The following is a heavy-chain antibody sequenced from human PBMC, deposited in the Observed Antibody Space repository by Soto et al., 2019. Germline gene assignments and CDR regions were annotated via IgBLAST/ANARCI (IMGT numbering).Heavy chain of an antibody. CDR2: MNPDSGNT. D-gene: IGHD6-19*01. V-gene: IGHV1-8*01. J-gene: IGHJ4*02. Sequence: QVQLVQSGAEVKKPGASVKVSCKASGYTFTSYDINWVRQATGQGLEWMGWMNPDSGNTGYAQKFKGRVTMTRNNSISTAYMELSSLRSDDTAVYYGATSRGYSSLAFDYWRQGTLVTVSS. CDR1: GYTFTSYD. CDR3: ATSRGYSSLAFDY.